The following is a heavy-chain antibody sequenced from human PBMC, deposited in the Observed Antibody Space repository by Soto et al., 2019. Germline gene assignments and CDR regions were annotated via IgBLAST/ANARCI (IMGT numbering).Heavy chain of an antibody. CDR2: ISYDGSNK. CDR3: ARDPGGELPDY. Sequence: PGGSLRLSCAASGFTFSSYAMHWVRQAPGKGLEWVAVISYDGSNKYYADSVKGRLTISRDNSKNTLYLQMNSLRAEDTAVYYCARDPGGELPDYWGQGTLVTVSS. J-gene: IGHJ4*02. V-gene: IGHV3-30-3*01. CDR1: GFTFSSYA. D-gene: IGHD1-26*01.